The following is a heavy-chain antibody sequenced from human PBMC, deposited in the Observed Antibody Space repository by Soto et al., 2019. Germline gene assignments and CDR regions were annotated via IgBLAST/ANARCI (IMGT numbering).Heavy chain of an antibody. Sequence: PGGSLRLSCAASGFTFSSYGMHWVRQAPGKGLEWVAVISYDGSNKYYADSVKGRFTISRDNSKNTLYLQMNSLRAEDTAVYYCAKEIPYYYDSSGYWAWGQGT. CDR3: AKEIPYYYDSSGYWA. V-gene: IGHV3-30*18. CDR1: GFTFSSYG. J-gene: IGHJ5*02. CDR2: ISYDGSNK. D-gene: IGHD3-22*01.